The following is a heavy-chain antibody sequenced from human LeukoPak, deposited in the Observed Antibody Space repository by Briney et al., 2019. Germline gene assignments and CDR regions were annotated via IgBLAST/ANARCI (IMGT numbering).Heavy chain of an antibody. D-gene: IGHD5-18*01. J-gene: IGHJ4*02. Sequence: QPGRSLRLSRAASGLTLGSYGMHWVRQAPGKGLECVAVISYDGPNKYYADSVKGRFTISRDDSKSTLYLQMNSLRAEDTAVYYCAKEKLPSGYSFLTDYWGQGTLVTVSS. CDR2: ISYDGPNK. CDR3: AKEKLPSGYSFLTDY. CDR1: GLTLGSYG. V-gene: IGHV3-30*18.